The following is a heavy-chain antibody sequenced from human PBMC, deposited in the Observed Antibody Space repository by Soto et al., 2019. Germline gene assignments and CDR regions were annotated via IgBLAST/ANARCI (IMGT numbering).Heavy chain of an antibody. CDR3: TTGGKLAAAGVYYYYYGMDV. CDR2: IKSKTDGGTT. V-gene: IGHV3-15*07. J-gene: IGHJ6*02. D-gene: IGHD6-13*01. Sequence: GESLKISCAASGFTFSNAWMNWVRQAPGKGLEWVGRIKSKTDGGTTDYAAPVKGRFTISRDDSKNTLYLQMNSLKTEDTAVYYCTTGGKLAAAGVYYYYYGMDVWGQGTTVTVSS. CDR1: GFTFSNAW.